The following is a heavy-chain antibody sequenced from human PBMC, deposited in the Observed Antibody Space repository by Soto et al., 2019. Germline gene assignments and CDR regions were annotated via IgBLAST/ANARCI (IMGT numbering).Heavy chain of an antibody. V-gene: IGHV6-1*01. CDR1: GDSVSSNSAA. D-gene: IGHD2-2*01. CDR2: TYYRSKWYN. J-gene: IGHJ6*03. Sequence: QTLSLTCAISGDSVSSNSAAWNWIRQSPSRGLEWLGRTYYRSKWYNDYAVSVKSRVTINPDTSKNQFSLQLNSVTPEDTAVYYCASYRRYCSSTSGYAGGRYYYYREVWGKETRVRVSS. CDR3: ASYRRYCSSTSGYAGGRYYYYREV.